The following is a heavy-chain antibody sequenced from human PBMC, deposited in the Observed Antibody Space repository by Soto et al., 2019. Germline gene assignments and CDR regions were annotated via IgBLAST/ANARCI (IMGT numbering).Heavy chain of an antibody. CDR3: ARHLVGGTTLDAFDV. Sequence: QLQLQESGPGLVKPSETLSLTCTVSGGSISSSSYYWGWIRQPPGKGLEWIGRIYYSGSTYYNPSLNSRVTISVDTYKNHFSLKLSSVTAADTSVYYCARHLVGGTTLDAFDVWGQGTMVTVSS. CDR2: IYYSGST. V-gene: IGHV4-39*01. J-gene: IGHJ3*01. CDR1: GGSISSSSYY. D-gene: IGHD1-26*01.